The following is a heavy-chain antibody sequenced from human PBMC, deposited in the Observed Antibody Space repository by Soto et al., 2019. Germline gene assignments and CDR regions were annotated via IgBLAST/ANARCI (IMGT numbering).Heavy chain of an antibody. D-gene: IGHD3-10*01. Sequence: QVQLQQWGAGLLKPSETLSLTCAVYGGSFSGYYWSWIRQPPGKGLEWIGEINHSGSTNYNPSLNGRVTISVDTSKNQFSLKLSSVTAADTAVYYCLAGLLWFGEAETDYWGQGTLVTVSS. CDR1: GGSFSGYY. J-gene: IGHJ4*02. CDR3: LAGLLWFGEAETDY. CDR2: INHSGST. V-gene: IGHV4-34*01.